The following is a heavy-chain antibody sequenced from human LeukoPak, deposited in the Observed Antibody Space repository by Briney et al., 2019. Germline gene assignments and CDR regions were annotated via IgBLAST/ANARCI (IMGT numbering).Heavy chain of an antibody. Sequence: ASVKVSCKASGYTFARYYMYWVRQAPGQGLEWMGVINISAGNTNYAQKFQGRLSLTRDMPTSTDYMELSSLRSEDTAVYYCARDNSVGDTAWWFDPWGQGTLVTVSS. J-gene: IGHJ5*02. D-gene: IGHD1-26*01. V-gene: IGHV1-46*01. CDR2: INISAGNT. CDR1: GYTFARYY. CDR3: ARDNSVGDTAWWFDP.